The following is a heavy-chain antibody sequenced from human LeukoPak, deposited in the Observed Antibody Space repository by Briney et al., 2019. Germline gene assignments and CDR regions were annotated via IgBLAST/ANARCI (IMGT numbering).Heavy chain of an antibody. CDR2: ISGRGEAI. CDR1: GFTFSNHN. V-gene: IGHV3-48*01. D-gene: IGHD2-15*01. J-gene: IGHJ4*02. CDR3: ARTYGSGSLDY. Sequence: GGSLRLSCAASGFTFSNHNMDWVRQAPGRGLEWISYISGRGEAIFYADSVQGRFTISRDNAKNSIYLQMNGLTAEDTAVYYCARTYGSGSLDYGGQGTLVTVSS.